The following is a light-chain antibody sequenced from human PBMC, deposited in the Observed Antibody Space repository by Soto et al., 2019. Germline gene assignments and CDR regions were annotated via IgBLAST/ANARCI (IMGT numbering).Light chain of an antibody. J-gene: IGKJ4*01. Sequence: IVMTQSPATLSVSPCEIATLSCSASQSVSTNLAWYQQKPGQAPRLLIYGASTRATGIPARFSGSGSGTEFTLTISSLQSEDFAVYYCQQYNNWPPVTFGGGTKVDIK. V-gene: IGKV3-15*01. CDR3: QQYNNWPPVT. CDR1: QSVSTN. CDR2: GAS.